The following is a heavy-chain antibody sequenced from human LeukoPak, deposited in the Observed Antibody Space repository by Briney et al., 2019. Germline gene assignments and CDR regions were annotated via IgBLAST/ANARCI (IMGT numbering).Heavy chain of an antibody. J-gene: IGHJ5*02. V-gene: IGHV1-18*01. D-gene: IGHD1-1*01. Sequence: GASVKVSCKASGYTFTSYGISWVRQAPGQGLEWMGWISAYNGNTNYAQKVKGRVTMTTDTSTSTAYMELRSLRSDDTAVYYCARDTNWNDGLDWFDPWGQGTLVTVSS. CDR3: ARDTNWNDGLDWFDP. CDR2: ISAYNGNT. CDR1: GYTFTSYG.